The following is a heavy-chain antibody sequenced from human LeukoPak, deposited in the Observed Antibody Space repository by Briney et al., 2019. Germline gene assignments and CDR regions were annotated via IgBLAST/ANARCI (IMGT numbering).Heavy chain of an antibody. J-gene: IGHJ4*02. CDR2: ISSSSSTI. CDR3: ASDGSGSYYALAHPDY. D-gene: IGHD3-10*01. Sequence: GGSLRLSCAASGFTFSSYSMNWVRQAPGKGLEWVSYISSSSSTIYYADSVKGRFTISRDSAKNSLYLQMNSLRAEDTAVYYCASDGSGSYYALAHPDYWGQGTLVTVSS. V-gene: IGHV3-48*04. CDR1: GFTFSSYS.